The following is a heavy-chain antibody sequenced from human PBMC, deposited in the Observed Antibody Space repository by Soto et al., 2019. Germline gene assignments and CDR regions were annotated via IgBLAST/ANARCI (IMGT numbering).Heavy chain of an antibody. CDR3: AKDFISFNRIYALFDL. CDR2: IGGGGSDT. CDR1: GFTFSNYA. V-gene: IGHV3-23*01. J-gene: IGHJ3*01. Sequence: GGSLRHSYAASGFTFSNYAMYWVRQAPGKGLEWVAVIGGGGSDTFYAESVTGRFTVSRDDSKNTLYLQMDSLRVEDTAVYYCAKDFISFNRIYALFDLGGKGTRVTVSS. D-gene: IGHD3-3*02.